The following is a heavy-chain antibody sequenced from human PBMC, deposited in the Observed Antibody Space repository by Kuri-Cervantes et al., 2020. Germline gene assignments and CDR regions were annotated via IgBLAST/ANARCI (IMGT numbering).Heavy chain of an antibody. CDR2: ISAYNGNT. Sequence: ASVKVSCKASGYTFTSYGISWVRQAPGQGLEWMGWISAYNGNTNYAQKLQGRVTMTTDTSTSTAYMELRSLRSDDTAVYYCARDQAIYYDSSGYYGGYYYGMDVWGQGTTVTVSS. J-gene: IGHJ6*02. CDR3: ARDQAIYYDSSGYYGGYYYGMDV. D-gene: IGHD3-22*01. CDR1: GYTFTSYG. V-gene: IGHV1-18*01.